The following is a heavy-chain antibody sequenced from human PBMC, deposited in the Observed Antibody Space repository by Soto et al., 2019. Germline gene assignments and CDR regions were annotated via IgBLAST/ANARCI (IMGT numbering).Heavy chain of an antibody. CDR3: ARGLQPYYYYGMDV. J-gene: IGHJ6*02. D-gene: IGHD4-4*01. V-gene: IGHV1-18*01. CDR1: GHTFTSHG. Sequence: GASVKVSCKASGHTFTSHGINWVRQAPGQGLEWMGWISAYNGNTNYAQKLQGRVTMTTDTSTSTAYMELRSLRPDDTAVYYCARGLQPYYYYGMDVWGQGTTVTVSS. CDR2: ISAYNGNT.